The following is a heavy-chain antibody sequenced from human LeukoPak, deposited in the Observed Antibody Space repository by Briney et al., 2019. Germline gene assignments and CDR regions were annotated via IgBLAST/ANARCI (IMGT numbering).Heavy chain of an antibody. D-gene: IGHD3-3*01. V-gene: IGHV4-61*05. CDR1: GGSISSSSYY. CDR2: IYYSGST. Sequence: SETLSLTCTVSGGSISSSSYYRGWIRQPPGTGLEWIGYIYYSGSTNYNPSLKSRVTISVDTSKNQFSLKLSSVTAADTAVYYCARATYYDFWSGYRFDPWGQGTLVTVSS. J-gene: IGHJ5*02. CDR3: ARATYYDFWSGYRFDP.